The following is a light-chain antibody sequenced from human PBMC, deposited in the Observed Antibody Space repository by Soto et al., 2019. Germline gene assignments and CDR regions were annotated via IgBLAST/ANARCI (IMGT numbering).Light chain of an antibody. CDR1: SSNIGADYD. CDR3: QSYDRSLSGYV. V-gene: IGLV1-40*01. CDR2: GQS. J-gene: IGLJ1*01. Sequence: QSVLTQPPSVSGAPGQRVTLSCTGSSSNIGADYDVHWYQQLPGTAPKLVIYGQSNRPSGVPDRFSGSKSGTSASLAITGLQAEDEADYYCQSYDRSLSGYVFGTGTKVTVL.